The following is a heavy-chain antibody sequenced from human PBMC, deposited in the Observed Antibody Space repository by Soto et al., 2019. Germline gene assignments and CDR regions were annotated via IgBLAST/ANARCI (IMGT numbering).Heavy chain of an antibody. CDR1: GYSFTSYW. Sequence: GESLKISCKGSGYSFTSYWIGWVRQMPGKGLEWMGIIYPGDSDTRYSPSFQGQVTISADKSISTAYLQWSSLKASDTAMYYCAGANCGGDCYSWDYYYGMDVWGQGTTVTVSS. J-gene: IGHJ6*02. CDR2: IYPGDSDT. V-gene: IGHV5-51*01. D-gene: IGHD2-21*02. CDR3: AGANCGGDCYSWDYYYGMDV.